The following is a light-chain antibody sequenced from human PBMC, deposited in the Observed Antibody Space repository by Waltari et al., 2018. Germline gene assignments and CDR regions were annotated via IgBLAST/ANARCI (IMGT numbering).Light chain of an antibody. J-gene: IGKJ1*01. Sequence: DIQMTQSPSSLSASVGDRVTITCRTSQSINNYLNWYQQKPGKAPKLLIYAASNLQSGVPSRFSGSGSGTDFSLTISSLQPDDFATYYCQQRRTFGLWTKVEIK. V-gene: IGKV1-39*01. CDR3: QQRRT. CDR2: AAS. CDR1: QSINNY.